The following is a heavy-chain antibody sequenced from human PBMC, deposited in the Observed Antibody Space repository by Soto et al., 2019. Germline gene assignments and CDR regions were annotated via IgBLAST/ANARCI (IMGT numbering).Heavy chain of an antibody. V-gene: IGHV1-18*01. CDR2: ISGYNGKT. J-gene: IGHJ6*02. CDR1: GYSFTTYG. CDR3: ASEGPAPYSCYGMDV. Sequence: QVQLVQSRGEVKKPGASVKVSCKTSGYSFTTYGISWVRQAPGQGLEWMGWISGYNGKTNYEQKLKGRLTMTTDTSMTTAKIELRSLTSDDTAVYYCASEGPAPYSCYGMDVWGQGSTVTVSS.